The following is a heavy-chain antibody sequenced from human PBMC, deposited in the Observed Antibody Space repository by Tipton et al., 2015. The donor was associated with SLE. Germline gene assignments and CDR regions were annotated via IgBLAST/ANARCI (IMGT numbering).Heavy chain of an antibody. V-gene: IGHV4-4*08. D-gene: IGHD3-10*01. J-gene: IGHJ4*02. CDR3: ARGLAMVRGDSMDY. Sequence: TLSLTCTVSGGSISSYYWSWIRQPPGKGLVWIGYIYSSGSTNYNPSLKSRVTISVDTSKNQFSLKLSSVTAADTAVYYCARGLAMVRGDSMDYWGQGTLVTVSS. CDR2: IYSSGST. CDR1: GGSISSYY.